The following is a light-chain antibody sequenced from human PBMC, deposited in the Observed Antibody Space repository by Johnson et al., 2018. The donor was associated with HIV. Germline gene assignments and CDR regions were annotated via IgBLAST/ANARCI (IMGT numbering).Light chain of an antibody. J-gene: IGLJ1*01. CDR1: SSNIGNNY. CDR3: GTLDSSLSAL. V-gene: IGLV1-51*02. CDR2: ENN. Sequence: QSALTQPPSVSAAPGQKVTISCSGSSSNIGNNYVSWYQQLPGTAPKLLIYENNKRPSGIPDRFSGSKSGTSATLGITGLQTGDEADYYGGTLDSSLSALFGPGTKVTVL.